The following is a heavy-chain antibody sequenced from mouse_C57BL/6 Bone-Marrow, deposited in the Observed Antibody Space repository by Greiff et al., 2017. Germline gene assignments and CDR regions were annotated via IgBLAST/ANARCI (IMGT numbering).Heavy chain of an antibody. CDR1: GYTFTDYY. Sequence: EVQLQQSGPELVKPGASVKISCKASGYTFTDYYMNWVKQSPGQSLEWIGDINPNNGGTSYNQKFKGKATMTVDKSASTAYMELRSLTSEDSAVYYCARLLYDGYDPYWGQGTLVTVSA. D-gene: IGHD2-3*01. V-gene: IGHV1-26*01. J-gene: IGHJ3*01. CDR2: INPNNGGT. CDR3: ARLLYDGYDPY.